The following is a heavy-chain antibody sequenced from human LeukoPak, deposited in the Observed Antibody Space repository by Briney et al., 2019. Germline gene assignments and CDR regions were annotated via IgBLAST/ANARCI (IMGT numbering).Heavy chain of an antibody. V-gene: IGHV5-51*01. J-gene: IGHJ4*02. CDR2: IYPGDSDT. D-gene: IGHD3-22*01. CDR3: ARLNYYDSSGYYPGFDY. Sequence: GESLKISCKGSGYSFTSYWIGWVRQMPGKGLEWMGIIYPGDSDTRYSPSFQGQVTISADKSISTAYLQWSSLKASDTAMYYCARLNYYDSSGYYPGFDYWGQGTLVTVSS. CDR1: GYSFTSYW.